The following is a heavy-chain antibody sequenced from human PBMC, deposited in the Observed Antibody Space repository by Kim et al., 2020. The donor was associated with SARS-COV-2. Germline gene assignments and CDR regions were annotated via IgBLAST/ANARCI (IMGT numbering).Heavy chain of an antibody. CDR3: ARDLTGDDY. CDR1: GYTLTSYD. D-gene: IGHD7-27*01. CDR2: MNPNSGNT. J-gene: IGHJ4*02. Sequence: ASVKVSCKASGYTLTSYDIIWVRQATGQGLEWMGWMNPNSGNTAFAQKFQGRVTMTTNTSISTAYMELRNLRSEDTAVYYCARDLTGDDYWGQGTLVTVS. V-gene: IGHV1-8*01.